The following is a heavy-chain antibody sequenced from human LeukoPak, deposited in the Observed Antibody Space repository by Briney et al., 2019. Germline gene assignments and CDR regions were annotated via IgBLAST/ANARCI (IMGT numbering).Heavy chain of an antibody. V-gene: IGHV3-74*01. D-gene: IGHD1-26*01. J-gene: IGHJ4*02. Sequence: PGGSLRLSCAASGFTFSSYWMHWVRQAPGKGLVWVSRIKSDGSSTTYADSVKGRFTISRDNSKNTLYLQMNSLRAEDTAVYYCASLPSGSPGYWGQGTLVTVSS. CDR2: IKSDGSST. CDR3: ASLPSGSPGY. CDR1: GFTFSSYW.